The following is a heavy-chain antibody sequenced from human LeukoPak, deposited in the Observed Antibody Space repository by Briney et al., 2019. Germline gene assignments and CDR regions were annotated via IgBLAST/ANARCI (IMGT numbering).Heavy chain of an antibody. CDR1: GFTFSSYW. D-gene: IGHD6-6*01. CDR3: ASEYSSSSHYFDY. CDR2: INSDGSST. J-gene: IGHJ4*02. Sequence: GGSLRLSCAASGFTFSSYWMHWVRQAPGKGLVGVSRINSDGSSTSYADSVKGRFTISRDNAKNSLYLQINSLRAEDTAVYYCASEYSSSSHYFDYWGQGTLVTVSS. V-gene: IGHV3-74*01.